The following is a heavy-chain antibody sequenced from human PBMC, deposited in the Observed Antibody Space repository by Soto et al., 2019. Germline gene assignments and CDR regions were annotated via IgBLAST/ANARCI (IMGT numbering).Heavy chain of an antibody. V-gene: IGHV4-30-2*01. D-gene: IGHD6-19*01. CDR2: IDHSGST. CDR1: GGSILSGCYS. CDR3: SSVRSGWRLDY. J-gene: IGHJ4*02. Sequence: QLHLQESGSGLVKPSQTLSLTCAVSGGSILSGCYSWSWIRQPPGKGLNYIGYIDHSGSTYYNPSLKSRVTISVDRSKNQFSLKLSSVTAADTAVYYCSSVRSGWRLDYWGQGTLVTVAS.